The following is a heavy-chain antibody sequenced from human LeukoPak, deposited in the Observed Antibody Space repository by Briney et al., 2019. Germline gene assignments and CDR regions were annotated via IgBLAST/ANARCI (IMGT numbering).Heavy chain of an antibody. V-gene: IGHV4-61*08. J-gene: IGHJ3*02. CDR1: GGSISSGGYS. CDR3: ARFFIYPPHAFEI. D-gene: IGHD3-3*01. Sequence: PSQTLSLTCAVSGGSISSGGYSWSWIRQPPGKGLEWIGYMSYSGSTNYNPSLKSRVTISIDTSKNQFSLRLTSVTAADTALYYCARFFIYPPHAFEIWGQGTLVTVSS. CDR2: MSYSGST.